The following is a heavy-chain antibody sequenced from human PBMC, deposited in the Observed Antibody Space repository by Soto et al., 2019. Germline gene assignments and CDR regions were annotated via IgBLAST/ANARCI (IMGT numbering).Heavy chain of an antibody. CDR3: ARDYYGSGSYYSPLDY. V-gene: IGHV3-30-3*01. D-gene: IGHD3-10*01. CDR2: ISYDGSNK. J-gene: IGHJ4*02. CDR1: GFTFSSYA. Sequence: GGSLRLSCAASGFTFSSYAMHWVRQAPGKGLEWVAVISYDGSNKYYADSVKGRFTISRDNSKNTLYLQMNSLRAEDTAVYYCARDYYGSGSYYSPLDYWGQGTLVTV.